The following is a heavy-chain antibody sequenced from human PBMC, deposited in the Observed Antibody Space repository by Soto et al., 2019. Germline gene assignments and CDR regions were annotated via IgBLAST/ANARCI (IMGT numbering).Heavy chain of an antibody. V-gene: IGHV4-34*01. J-gene: IGHJ6*02. Sequence: ASETLFLACAVYGGAFSGYYWGWIRQAPGKGLEWIGEINHSGSTNYNPSLKSRVTISVDTSKNQFSLKLSSVTAADTAVYYCARDQRVAVAGYYYYGMDVWGQGTTVTVS. D-gene: IGHD6-19*01. CDR2: INHSGST. CDR1: GGAFSGYY. CDR3: ARDQRVAVAGYYYYGMDV.